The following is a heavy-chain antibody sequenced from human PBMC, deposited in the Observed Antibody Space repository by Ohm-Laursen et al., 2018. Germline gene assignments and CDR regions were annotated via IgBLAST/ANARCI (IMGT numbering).Heavy chain of an antibody. V-gene: IGHV4-59*08. CDR3: ARHYGSGTYPIDH. CDR1: GGSIRNYY. J-gene: IGHJ4*02. Sequence: SETLSLTCNVSGGSIRNYYWSWIRQPPGKGLEYIGYIHSSGTTNYDPSLKSRVTMSVDTSMNHFSLRLSSVTAADTAVYYCARHYGSGTYPIDHWGQGTLVTVSS. D-gene: IGHD3-10*01. CDR2: IHSSGTT.